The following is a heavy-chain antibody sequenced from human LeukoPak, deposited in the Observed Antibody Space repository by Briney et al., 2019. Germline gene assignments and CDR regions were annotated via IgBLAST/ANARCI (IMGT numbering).Heavy chain of an antibody. CDR3: AKDAI. Sequence: GGSLRLSCAASGFTFSSYRMYWVRQAPGKGLVWVSIINSDGSSANYADSVKCRFTISRDNSKNTLYLQMNSLRAEDTAVYYCAKDAIWGQGTLVTVSS. CDR1: GFTFSSYR. J-gene: IGHJ4*02. V-gene: IGHV3-74*01. CDR2: INSDGSSA.